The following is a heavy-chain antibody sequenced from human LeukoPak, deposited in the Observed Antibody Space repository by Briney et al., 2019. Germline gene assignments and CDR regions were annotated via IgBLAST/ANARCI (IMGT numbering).Heavy chain of an antibody. J-gene: IGHJ6*02. CDR1: GFTFSSYW. V-gene: IGHV3-7*03. CDR2: IKQDGSEK. Sequence: GGSLRLSCAASGFTFSSYWMSWVRQAPGKGLEWVANIKQDGSEKYYVDSVKGRFTISRDNAKNSPYLQMNSLRAEDTAVHYCARDLRGAYYYYYGMDVWGQGTTVTVSS. D-gene: IGHD2-15*01. CDR3: ARDLRGAYYYYYGMDV.